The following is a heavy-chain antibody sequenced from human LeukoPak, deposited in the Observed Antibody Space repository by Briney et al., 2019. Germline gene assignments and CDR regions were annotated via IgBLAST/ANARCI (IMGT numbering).Heavy chain of an antibody. CDR2: IYTSGST. J-gene: IGHJ6*03. Sequence: PSETLSLTCTVSGGSISSYYWSWIRQPAGKGLEWIGRIYTSGSTNYNPSLKSRVTMSVDTSKNQFSLKLSSVTAADTAVYYCARDYDYYDSSGYPTHLYYYYYYMDVWGKGTTVTVSS. CDR3: ARDYDYYDSSGYPTHLYYYYYYMDV. D-gene: IGHD3-22*01. CDR1: GGSISSYY. V-gene: IGHV4-4*07.